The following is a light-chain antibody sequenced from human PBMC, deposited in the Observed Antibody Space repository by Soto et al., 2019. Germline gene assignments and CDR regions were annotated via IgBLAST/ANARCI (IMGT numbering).Light chain of an antibody. CDR2: GAS. CDR1: QSVSSN. Sequence: EIVMTQSPATLSVSPGERATLSCRASQSVSSNLAWYQQKPGQAPRLLIYGASTRATGIPARFSGSGSGTEFTLTISRLEPEDFAVYYCHQYQYSWTFGQGTKVDIK. J-gene: IGKJ1*01. CDR3: HQYQYSWT. V-gene: IGKV3-15*01.